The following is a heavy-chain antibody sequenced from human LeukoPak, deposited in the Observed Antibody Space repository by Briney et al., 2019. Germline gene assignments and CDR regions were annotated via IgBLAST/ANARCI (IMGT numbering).Heavy chain of an antibody. CDR3: ARRDSRDDNFDY. J-gene: IGHJ4*02. D-gene: IGHD5-24*01. CDR1: GGSFSGYY. V-gene: IGHV4-34*01. CDR2: INHSGST. Sequence: SETLSLTCAVYGGSFSGYYWSWIRQPPGKGLEWIGEINHSGSTNYNPSLKSRVTISVDTSKNQFSLKLSSVTAADTAVYYCARRDSRDDNFDYWGQGTLVTVSS.